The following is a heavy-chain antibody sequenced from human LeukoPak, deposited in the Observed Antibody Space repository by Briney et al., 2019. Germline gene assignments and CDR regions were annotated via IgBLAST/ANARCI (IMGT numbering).Heavy chain of an antibody. CDR2: INTHGTVT. CDR3: ATKQWLAPPPDS. CDR1: GFTFSKYW. D-gene: IGHD6-19*01. J-gene: IGHJ4*02. Sequence: GGSLRLSCAASGFTFSKYWMLWVRQAPGKGLERVARINTHGTVTTYAASVKGRFTVSRDNADNTMFLQMNSVRDEDTAVYYCATKQWLAPPPDSWGQGTPVTVSS. V-gene: IGHV3-74*01.